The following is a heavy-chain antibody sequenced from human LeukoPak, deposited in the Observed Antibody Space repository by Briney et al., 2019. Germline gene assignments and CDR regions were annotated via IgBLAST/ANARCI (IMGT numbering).Heavy chain of an antibody. Sequence: GGSLRLSCAASGFTFSSYAMSWVRQAPGKGLEWVSAISGSGGSTYYADSVKGRFTISRDNSKNTLYLQMNSLRAEDTAVYYCAKFITGYSSSWYSDNFDYWGQGTLVTVSS. V-gene: IGHV3-23*01. D-gene: IGHD6-13*01. J-gene: IGHJ4*02. CDR3: AKFITGYSSSWYSDNFDY. CDR2: ISGSGGST. CDR1: GFTFSSYA.